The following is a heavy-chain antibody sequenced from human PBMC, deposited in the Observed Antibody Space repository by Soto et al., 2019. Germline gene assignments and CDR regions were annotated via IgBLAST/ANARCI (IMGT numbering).Heavy chain of an antibody. V-gene: IGHV3-30*18. D-gene: IGHD3-16*01. CDR1: GFTFSHYA. Sequence: PGGSLRLSCAASGFTFSHYAMHWVRQAPGKGLEWVALMSYDGSNEYYADSVKGRFTISRDNSKNTLYLQMNSLRAEDTAVYYCAKDLSWGQCDYWGQGALVTVSS. CDR2: MSYDGSNE. J-gene: IGHJ4*02. CDR3: AKDLSWGQCDY.